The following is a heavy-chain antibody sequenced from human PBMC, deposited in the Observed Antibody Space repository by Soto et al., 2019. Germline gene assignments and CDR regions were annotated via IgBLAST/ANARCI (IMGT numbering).Heavy chain of an antibody. J-gene: IGHJ6*02. CDR1: GFTFSSYS. CDR3: ARDGYSGYDFVYYYYYGMDV. D-gene: IGHD5-12*01. V-gene: IGHV3-21*01. Sequence: GGSLRLSCAASGFTFSSYSMNWVRQAPGKGLEWVSSISSSSSYIYYADSVKGRFTISRDNAKNSLDLQMNSLRAEDTAVYYCARDGYSGYDFVYYYYYGMDVWGQGTTVTVSS. CDR2: ISSSSSYI.